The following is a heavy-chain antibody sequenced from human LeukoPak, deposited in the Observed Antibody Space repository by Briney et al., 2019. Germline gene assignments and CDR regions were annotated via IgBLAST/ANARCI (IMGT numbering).Heavy chain of an antibody. J-gene: IGHJ4*02. D-gene: IGHD3-22*01. V-gene: IGHV3-23*01. Sequence: GGSLRLSCAVSGITLSNHAMTWVRQAPGKGLEWVAGISGSGGGTNYADSVKGRFTISRDNYKNTLYLQMNSLGAEDTAVYFCAKRGVVIRVILVGFHKEAYYFDSWGQGALVTVSS. CDR2: ISGSGGGT. CDR3: AKRGVVIRVILVGFHKEAYYFDS. CDR1: GITLSNHA.